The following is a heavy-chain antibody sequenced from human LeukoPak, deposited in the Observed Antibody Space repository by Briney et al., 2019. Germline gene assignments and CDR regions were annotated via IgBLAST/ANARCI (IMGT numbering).Heavy chain of an antibody. D-gene: IGHD6-25*01. CDR1: GFSFSSYE. CDR2: ISASGTLT. CDR3: ARDGAPIYSSGWVYMDV. J-gene: IGHJ6*04. V-gene: IGHV3-48*03. Sequence: GGSLRLSCAASGFSFSSYEMNWVRQAPGKGLEWISYISASGTLTHYADSVEGRFTISRDNAKNSLYLQMNSLRGEDTAVYYCARDGAPIYSSGWVYMDVWGKGTTVTISS.